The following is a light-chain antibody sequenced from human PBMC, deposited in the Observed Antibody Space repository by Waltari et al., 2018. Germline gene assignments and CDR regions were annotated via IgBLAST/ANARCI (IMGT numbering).Light chain of an antibody. Sequence: DIQMTQSPSTLSASVGDRVTITCRASQSISRWLAWYQQKPGKAPNLLIYKASTLESGVPSRFSGSGSGTEFTLTINSLQSDDFATYYCQNYNSYSGTWTFGQGTKVEIK. CDR2: KAS. J-gene: IGKJ1*01. CDR1: QSISRW. CDR3: QNYNSYSGTWT. V-gene: IGKV1-5*03.